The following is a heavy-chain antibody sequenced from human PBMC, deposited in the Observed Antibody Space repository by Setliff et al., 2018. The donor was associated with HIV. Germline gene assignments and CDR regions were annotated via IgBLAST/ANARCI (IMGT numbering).Heavy chain of an antibody. D-gene: IGHD5-12*01. CDR1: EYTFTGYY. CDR3: ARDAQEMSIVATIFVYYYYYMDV. Sequence: ASVKVSCKASEYTFTGYYIHWVRQAPGQGLEWMGWISAYNGNTKSAQNLQGRVTMTTDTSTSTAHMELRSLRSDDTAVYYCARDAQEMSIVATIFVYYYYYMDVWGKGTTVTVSS. J-gene: IGHJ6*03. CDR2: ISAYNGNT. V-gene: IGHV1-18*04.